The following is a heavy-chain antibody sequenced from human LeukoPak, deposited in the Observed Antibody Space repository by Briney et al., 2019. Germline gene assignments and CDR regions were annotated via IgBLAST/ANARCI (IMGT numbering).Heavy chain of an antibody. Sequence: SETLSLTCAVYGGSFSGYYWSWIRQPPGKGLEWIGEINHSGSTNYNPSLKSRVTISVDTSKNQFSLKLSSVTAADTAVYYCAREGLAGSFFDIWGQGTMVTVSS. J-gene: IGHJ3*02. CDR1: GGSFSGYY. D-gene: IGHD3-10*01. CDR3: AREGLAGSFFDI. CDR2: INHSGST. V-gene: IGHV4-34*01.